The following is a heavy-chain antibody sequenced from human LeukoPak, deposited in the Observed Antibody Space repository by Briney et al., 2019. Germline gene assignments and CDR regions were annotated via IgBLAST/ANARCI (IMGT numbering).Heavy chain of an antibody. Sequence: SGPALVKPTQTLTLTCTFSGFSLSTSGMCVSWIRQPPGKALEWLARIDWDDDKYYSPSLKTRLTISKDTSKNQVVLTMTNMDPVDTATYYCARTYYYDSSGYYYDWFDPWGQGTLVTVSS. V-gene: IGHV2-70*11. D-gene: IGHD3-22*01. CDR1: GFSLSTSGMC. CDR3: ARTYYYDSSGYYYDWFDP. J-gene: IGHJ5*02. CDR2: IDWDDDK.